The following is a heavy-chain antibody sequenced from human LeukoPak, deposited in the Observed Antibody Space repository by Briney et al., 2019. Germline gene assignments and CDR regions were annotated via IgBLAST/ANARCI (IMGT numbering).Heavy chain of an antibody. CDR3: ASSINYDILTGYYRDY. CDR1: GYTFTSYD. D-gene: IGHD3-9*01. V-gene: IGHV1-8*01. Sequence: GASVKVSCKASGYTFTSYDINWVRQATGQGLEWMGWMNPNSGNTGYAQKFQGRVTMTRNTSISTAYMELSSLRSEDTAVYYCASSINYDILTGYYRDYWGQGTLVTVSS. CDR2: MNPNSGNT. J-gene: IGHJ4*02.